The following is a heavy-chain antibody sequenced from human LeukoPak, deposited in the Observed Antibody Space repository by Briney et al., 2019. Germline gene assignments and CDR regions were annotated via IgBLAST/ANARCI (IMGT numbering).Heavy chain of an antibody. CDR2: IIPIFGTA. V-gene: IGHV1-69*01. Sequence: SVKVSCKASGGTFSSYAISWVRQAPGQGLEWMGGIIPIFGTANYAQKFQGRVTITADESTSTAYMELSSLRSEDTAVYYCARGRRYDILTGYHNYWGQGTLVTVSS. CDR1: GGTFSSYA. J-gene: IGHJ4*02. CDR3: ARGRRYDILTGYHNY. D-gene: IGHD3-9*01.